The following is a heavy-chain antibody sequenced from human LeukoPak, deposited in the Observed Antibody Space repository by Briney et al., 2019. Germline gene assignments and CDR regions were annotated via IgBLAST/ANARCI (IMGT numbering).Heavy chain of an antibody. J-gene: IGHJ4*02. D-gene: IGHD5-18*01. CDR2: IIPIFGTA. CDR1: GGTFSSYA. V-gene: IGHV1-69*13. CDR3: ARGYVNTAMVSFDY. Sequence: GASVKVSCKASGGTFSSYAISWVRQAPGQGLEWMGGIIPIFGTANYAQKFQGRVTITADESTSTAYMELSSLRSEDTAVYYCARGYVNTAMVSFDYWGQGTLVTVSS.